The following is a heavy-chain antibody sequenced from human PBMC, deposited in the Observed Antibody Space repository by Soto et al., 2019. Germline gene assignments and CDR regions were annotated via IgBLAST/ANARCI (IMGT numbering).Heavy chain of an antibody. CDR3: ARLRLQWFGEHLYFYYGLDV. J-gene: IGHJ6*02. CDR2: IHYSRGT. D-gene: IGHD3-10*01. Sequence: QVQLQESGPGLVKPSQTLSLTCTVSGGSISSVDYYWSWIRQPPGKGLEWVGHIHYSRGTDYNPSLKSRLTISLDTSKNLFSLKLSSVTVADTAFYYCARLRLQWFGEHLYFYYGLDVWGQGTTVTVSS. CDR1: GGSISSVDYY. V-gene: IGHV4-30-4*01.